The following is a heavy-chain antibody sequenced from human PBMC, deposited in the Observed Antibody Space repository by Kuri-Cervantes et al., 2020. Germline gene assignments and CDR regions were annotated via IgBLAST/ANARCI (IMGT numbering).Heavy chain of an antibody. J-gene: IGHJ3*02. CDR1: GGSIIIYH. V-gene: IGHV4-4*07. Sequence: SETLSLTCTVSGGSIIIYHWSWIRQPAGKGLEWIGRIYSSGSTNYNPSLKSRVTISIDTSKNQFSLKLSSVTAADTAVYYCARETMIGNDAFDIWGQGTMVTVSS. D-gene: IGHD3-22*01. CDR3: ARETMIGNDAFDI. CDR2: IYSSGST.